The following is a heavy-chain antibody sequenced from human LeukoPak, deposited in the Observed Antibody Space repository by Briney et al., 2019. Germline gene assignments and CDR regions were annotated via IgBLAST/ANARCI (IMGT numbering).Heavy chain of an antibody. CDR2: INHSGST. J-gene: IGHJ6*02. Sequence: SETLSLTCDVYGGSFIGYYWSCIRQPPGKGLEWIGEINHSGSTNYNPSLKSRVTISVDTSKKQFSLKLNSVTAADTAVYYCAGDSAAAKYYYYYGMDVWGQGTTVTVSS. CDR3: AGDSAAAKYYYYYGMDV. V-gene: IGHV4-34*01. CDR1: GGSFIGYY. D-gene: IGHD6-13*01.